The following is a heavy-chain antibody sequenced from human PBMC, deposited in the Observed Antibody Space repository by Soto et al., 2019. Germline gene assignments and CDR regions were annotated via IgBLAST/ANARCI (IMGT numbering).Heavy chain of an antibody. D-gene: IGHD2-21*02. J-gene: IGHJ6*02. CDR3: ARVYCGGDCYDYYYYYGMDV. Sequence: ASVKVSCKASGGTFSSYAISWVRQAPGQGLEWMGGIIPIFGTANYAQKFQGRVTITADESTSTAYMELSSLRSEDTAVYYCARVYCGGDCYDYYYYYGMDVWGQGTTVTVSS. V-gene: IGHV1-69*13. CDR2: IIPIFGTA. CDR1: GGTFSSYA.